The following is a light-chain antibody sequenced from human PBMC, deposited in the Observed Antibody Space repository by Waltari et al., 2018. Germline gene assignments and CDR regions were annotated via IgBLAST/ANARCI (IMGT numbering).Light chain of an antibody. CDR3: QQYFDYPVT. V-gene: IGKV1-8*01. Sequence: AIRMTQSPSSLPASTGDRVTITCRASQDISTHLACYQQKPGKVPRLLISGASTLQSGVPLGFSGGGSGTDFTLNITNLQSEDFATYFCQQYFDYPVTFGPGTKVEVK. CDR2: GAS. CDR1: QDISTH. J-gene: IGKJ1*01.